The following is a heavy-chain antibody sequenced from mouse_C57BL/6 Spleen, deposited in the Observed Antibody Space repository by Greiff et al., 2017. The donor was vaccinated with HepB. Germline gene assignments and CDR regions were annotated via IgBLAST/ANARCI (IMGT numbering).Heavy chain of an antibody. CDR3: ARSRGSHFDY. V-gene: IGHV1-19*01. Sequence: VQLQQSGPVLVKPGASVKMSCKASGYTFTDYYMNWVKQSHGKSLEWIGVINPYNGGTSYNQKFKGKATLTVDKSSSTAYMELNSLTSEDSAVYYCARSRGSHFDYWGQGTTLTVSS. CDR1: GYTFTDYY. CDR2: INPYNGGT. J-gene: IGHJ2*01.